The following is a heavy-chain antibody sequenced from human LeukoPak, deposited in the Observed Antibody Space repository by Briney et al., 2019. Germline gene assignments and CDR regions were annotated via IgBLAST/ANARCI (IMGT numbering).Heavy chain of an antibody. V-gene: IGHV3-48*03. CDR3: ARREYSGSYADFDY. J-gene: IGHJ4*02. D-gene: IGHD1-26*01. CDR1: GFTFSSYE. CDR2: ISSSGSTI. Sequence: PGGSLRLSCAASGFTFSSYEMNWVRQAPGKGLEWVSYISSSGSTIYYADSVKGRFTISRDNAKNSLYLQMNSLRAEDTAVYFCARREYSGSYADFDYWGQGTLVTVSS.